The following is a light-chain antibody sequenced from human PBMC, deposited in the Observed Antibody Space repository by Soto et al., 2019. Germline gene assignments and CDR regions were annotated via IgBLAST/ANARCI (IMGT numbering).Light chain of an antibody. Sequence: EVVLTQSPGTLSLSPGERATLSCRASQSGVSTCFAWFQQTPGQFTSLLIYGAYTRATGVADRFSGSGSGTDFTLTISRQEPEDFAVYYCHQYVNSPWTLGQGTKVEIK. CDR1: QSGVSTC. V-gene: IGKV3-20*01. CDR2: GAY. J-gene: IGKJ1*01. CDR3: HQYVNSPWT.